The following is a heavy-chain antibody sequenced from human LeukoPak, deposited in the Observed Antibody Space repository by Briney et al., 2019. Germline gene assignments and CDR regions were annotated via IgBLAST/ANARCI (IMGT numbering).Heavy chain of an antibody. CDR2: IRSKAYGGTT. V-gene: IGHV3-49*04. CDR1: GFTFGDYA. D-gene: IGHD3-22*01. CDR3: TTSGWVYDSSGYYYFDY. J-gene: IGHJ4*02. Sequence: GGSLRLSCTASGFTFGDYAMSWVRQAPGKGLEWVGFIRSKAYGGTTEYAASVKGRFTISRDDSKNTLYLQMNSLKTEDTAVYYCTTSGWVYDSSGYYYFDYWGQGTLVTVSS.